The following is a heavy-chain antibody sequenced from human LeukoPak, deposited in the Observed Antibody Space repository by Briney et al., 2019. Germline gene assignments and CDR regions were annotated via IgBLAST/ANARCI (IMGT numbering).Heavy chain of an antibody. CDR2: IYSGGST. V-gene: IGHV3-53*01. CDR1: GFTVSSNY. D-gene: IGHD3-10*01. Sequence: GGSLRLSCAASGFTVSSNYMXWVXXAPXXXXXXVSVIYSGGSTYYADSVRGRFTISRDNSKXTLYLQMNSLRAEDTAVYYCARVIIVRGVSAFDIWGQGTMVTVSS. CDR3: ARVIIVRGVSAFDI. J-gene: IGHJ3*02.